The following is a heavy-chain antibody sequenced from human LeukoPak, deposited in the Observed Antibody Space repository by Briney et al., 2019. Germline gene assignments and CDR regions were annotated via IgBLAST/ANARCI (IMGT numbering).Heavy chain of an antibody. D-gene: IGHD3-3*01. CDR1: GFSFNTYE. CDR2: ITSSGSDK. V-gene: IGHV3-48*03. CDR3: AKNMYYDFWSGYSRIDP. Sequence: PGGSLRLSCVVSGFSFNTYEMNWVRQSPGKGLEWISYITSSGSDKFYADSVKGRFTISRDNSKNTLYLQMNSLRAEDTAVYYCAKNMYYDFWSGYSRIDPWGQGTLATVSS. J-gene: IGHJ5*02.